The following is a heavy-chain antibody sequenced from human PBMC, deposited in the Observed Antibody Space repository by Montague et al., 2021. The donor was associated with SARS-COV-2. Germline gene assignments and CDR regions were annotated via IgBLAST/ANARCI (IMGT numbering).Heavy chain of an antibody. CDR1: GASITSGDYY. J-gene: IGHJ5*02. CDR3: ARESSRSAADL. CDR2: IYYGGST. Sequence: TLSLTCTVSGASITSGDYYWVWIRHHPGKGLEWIGYIYYGGSTFYNPPLRPRVAISIDTSKNQFSLNLSSVTAADTAIYYCARESSRSAADLWGQGTLVTVSS. D-gene: IGHD2-2*01. V-gene: IGHV4-31*03.